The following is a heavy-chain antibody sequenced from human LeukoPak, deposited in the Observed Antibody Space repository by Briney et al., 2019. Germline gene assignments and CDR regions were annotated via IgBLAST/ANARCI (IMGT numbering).Heavy chain of an antibody. CDR2: IYYSGST. D-gene: IGHD5-18*01. CDR3: ARSLVDTAMVDY. CDR1: GGSISSYY. Sequence: PSETLSLTCTVSGGSISSYYWSWIRQPPGKGLERIGYIYYSGSTNYNPSLKSRVTISVDTSKNQFSLKLSSVTAADTAVYYCARSLVDTAMVDYWGQGTLVTVSS. J-gene: IGHJ4*02. V-gene: IGHV4-59*08.